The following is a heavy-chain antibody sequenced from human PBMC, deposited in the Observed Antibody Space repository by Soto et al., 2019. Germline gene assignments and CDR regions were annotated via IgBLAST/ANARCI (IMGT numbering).Heavy chain of an antibody. J-gene: IGHJ5*02. CDR3: ARDRSPGILVVTAISWFDP. CDR1: GYTFTGYY. Sequence: ASVKVSCKASGYTFTGYYMHWVRQAPGQGLEWMGWINPNSGGANYAQKFQGRVTMTRDASISTAYMELSSLRSDDTAVYYCARDRSPGILVVTAISWFDPWGQGTLVTVSS. V-gene: IGHV1-2*02. D-gene: IGHD2-21*02. CDR2: INPNSGGA.